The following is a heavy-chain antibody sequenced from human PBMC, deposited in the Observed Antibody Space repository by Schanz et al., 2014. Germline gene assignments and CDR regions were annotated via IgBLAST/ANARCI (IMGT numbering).Heavy chain of an antibody. CDR1: GYIFGSHG. V-gene: IGHV1-18*01. Sequence: QLMQSGSEVRKPGASVKVSCKASGYIFGSHGMTWERQAPGQGPELMGWINAHTGNTQYAQKFQSIGNMTRHPLTTTVHFELTTLRADATTIYYCARVHIATYHYNSPGAFDIWGQGTRVTVSS. CDR2: INAHTGNT. D-gene: IGHD3-10*01. CDR3: ARVHIATYHYNSPGAFDI. J-gene: IGHJ3*02.